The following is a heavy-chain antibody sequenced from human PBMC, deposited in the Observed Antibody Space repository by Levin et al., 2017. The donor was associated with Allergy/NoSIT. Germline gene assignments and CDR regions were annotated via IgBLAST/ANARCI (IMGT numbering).Heavy chain of an antibody. J-gene: IGHJ4*02. V-gene: IGHV4-30-4*01. Sequence: SETLSLTCTVSGGSISSGDYYWSWIRQPPGKGLEWIGNIYYSGSTNYNPSLKRRVTISADTSKNQFSLKLSSVTAADTAVYYCARDNVVEIVSKTFDYWGQGTLVTVSS. D-gene: IGHD5/OR15-5a*01. CDR2: IYYSGST. CDR3: ARDNVVEIVSKTFDY. CDR1: GGSISSGDYY.